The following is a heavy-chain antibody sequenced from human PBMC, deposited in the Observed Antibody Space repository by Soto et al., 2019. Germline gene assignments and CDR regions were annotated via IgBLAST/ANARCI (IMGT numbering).Heavy chain of an antibody. V-gene: IGHV3-33*01. CDR2: IWYDGSNK. CDR3: ARGLDFWSGYYDQYHYGLDF. Sequence: GGSLRLSCAASGFTFSSYGMHWVRQAPGKGLEWVAVIWYDGSNKYYADSVKGRFTISRDNSKNTLYLQMNSLRAEGTAVYYCARGLDFWSGYYDQYHYGLDFWGQGTKVTVSS. CDR1: GFTFSSYG. D-gene: IGHD3-3*01. J-gene: IGHJ6*02.